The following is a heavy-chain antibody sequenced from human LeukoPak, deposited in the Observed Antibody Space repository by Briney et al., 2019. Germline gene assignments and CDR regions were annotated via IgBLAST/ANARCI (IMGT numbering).Heavy chain of an antibody. CDR1: GGSFSGYY. CDR2: INHSGST. Sequence: SETLSLTCAVYGGSFSGYYWSWIRQPPGKGLEWIGEINHSGSTNYNPSLKSRVTISVDTSKNQFSLKLSSVTAADTAVYYCATIVATSLYYYYYMDVWGKGTTVTVSS. D-gene: IGHD5-12*01. J-gene: IGHJ6*03. CDR3: ATIVATSLYYYYYMDV. V-gene: IGHV4-34*01.